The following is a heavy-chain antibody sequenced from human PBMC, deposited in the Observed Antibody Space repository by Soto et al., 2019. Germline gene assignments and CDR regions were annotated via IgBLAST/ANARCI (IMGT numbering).Heavy chain of an antibody. D-gene: IGHD2-8*01. CDR3: ARAVPDCTNGVCDWVFDY. Sequence: ASVKVSCKASGYTFTSYAMHWVRQAPGQRLGWMGWINAGNGNTKYSQKFQGRVTITRDTSASTAYMELSSLRSEDTAVYYCARAVPDCTNGVCDWVFDYWGQGTLVTVSS. CDR1: GYTFTSYA. CDR2: INAGNGNT. J-gene: IGHJ4*02. V-gene: IGHV1-3*01.